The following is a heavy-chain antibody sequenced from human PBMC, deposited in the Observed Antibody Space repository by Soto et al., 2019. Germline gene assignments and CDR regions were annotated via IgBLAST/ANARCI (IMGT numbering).Heavy chain of an antibody. CDR3: AREGRRRPGAEYFQH. J-gene: IGHJ1*01. Sequence: GASVKVSCKASGYTFTSYGISWVRQAPGQGLEWMGWISAYNGNTNYAQKLQGRVTMTTDTSTSTAYMELRSLRSDDTAVYYCAREGRRRPGAEYFQHWGQGTLVTVSS. CDR1: GYTFTSYG. CDR2: ISAYNGNT. V-gene: IGHV1-18*01.